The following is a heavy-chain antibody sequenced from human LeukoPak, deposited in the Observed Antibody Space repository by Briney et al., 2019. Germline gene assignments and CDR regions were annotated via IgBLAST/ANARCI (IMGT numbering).Heavy chain of an antibody. Sequence: GGSLRLSCAASGFTFSSYWMHWVRQAPGKGLVWVSRINSDGSSTSYADSVKGRFTISRDNSKNTLYLQMNSLRAEDTAVYYCAKDGVGDYDSSGFVDYWGQGTLVTVSS. J-gene: IGHJ4*02. CDR1: GFTFSSYW. V-gene: IGHV3-74*01. D-gene: IGHD3-22*01. CDR3: AKDGVGDYDSSGFVDY. CDR2: INSDGSST.